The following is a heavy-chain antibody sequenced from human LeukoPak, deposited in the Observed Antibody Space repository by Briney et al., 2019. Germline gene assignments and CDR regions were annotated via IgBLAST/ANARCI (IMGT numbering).Heavy chain of an antibody. CDR3: ARDQTYCSGGSCALDAFDI. J-gene: IGHJ3*02. D-gene: IGHD2-15*01. CDR1: GYTFTGYY. CDR2: INPNSGGT. Sequence: GASVKVPCKASGYTFTGYYMHWVRQAPGQGLEWMGWINPNSGGTNYAQKFQGRVTMTRDTSISTAFMELSRLRSDDTAVYYCARDQTYCSGGSCALDAFDIWGQGTMVTVSS. V-gene: IGHV1-2*02.